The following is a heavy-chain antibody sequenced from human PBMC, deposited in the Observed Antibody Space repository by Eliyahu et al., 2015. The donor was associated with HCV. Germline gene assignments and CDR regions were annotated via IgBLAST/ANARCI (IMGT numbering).Heavy chain of an antibody. J-gene: IGHJ4*02. CDR2: IKSKTDGGTT. D-gene: IGHD1-26*01. Sequence: EVQLVESGGGLVKPGGSLRLSCAASGFTFGXAXXGXVRQAPGKGLEWVGRIKSKTDGGTTDYAAPVKGRFTISRDDSKNTLYLQMNSLKTEDTAVYYCTTMGTVVGATELNFDYWGQGTLVTVSS. V-gene: IGHV3-15*01. CDR3: TTMGTVVGATELNFDY. CDR1: GFTFGXAX.